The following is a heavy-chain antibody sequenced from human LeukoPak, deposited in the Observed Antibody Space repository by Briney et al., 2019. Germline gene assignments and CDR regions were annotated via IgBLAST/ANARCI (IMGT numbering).Heavy chain of an antibody. V-gene: IGHV4-59*01. Sequence: PSETLSLTCTVSGGSINNYFWSWIRQPPGKGLEWIGYVYHTGSTNYNPSLKGQFTISIETSRNQFSLSLTSVTAADTTMYYCARGRRDGSYYFDYWGQGTSVTVSS. CDR1: GGSINNYF. CDR3: ARGRRDGSYYFDY. J-gene: IGHJ4*02. CDR2: VYHTGST.